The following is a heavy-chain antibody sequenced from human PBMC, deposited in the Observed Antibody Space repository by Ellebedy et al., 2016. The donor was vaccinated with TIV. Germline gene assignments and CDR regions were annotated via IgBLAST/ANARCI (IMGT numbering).Heavy chain of an antibody. J-gene: IGHJ4*02. V-gene: IGHV3-9*01. CDR3: AKDGEGMDY. CDR2: ISWNSGSI. D-gene: IGHD3-10*01. Sequence: GGSLRLXXAASGFTFDDYAMHWVRQAPGKGLEWVSGISWNSGSIGYADSVKGRFTISRDNAKNSLYLQMNSLRAEDTALYYCAKDGEGMDYWGQGTLVTVSS. CDR1: GFTFDDYA.